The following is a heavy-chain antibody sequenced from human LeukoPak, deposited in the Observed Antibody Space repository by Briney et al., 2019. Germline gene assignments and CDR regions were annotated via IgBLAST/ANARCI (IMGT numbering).Heavy chain of an antibody. CDR2: ISHDGNNK. CDR1: GFTFSNYA. D-gene: IGHD2-15*01. CDR3: ATPGYCSGGSCLGYFQH. Sequence: GRSLRLSCAVSGFTFSNYAMHWVRQAPGKGLEWMAVISHDGNNKYYADSVKGRFTISRDSSKNTLYLQMNSLRSEDTAVYYCATPGYCSGGSCLGYFQHWGQGTLVTVSS. J-gene: IGHJ1*01. V-gene: IGHV3-30-3*01.